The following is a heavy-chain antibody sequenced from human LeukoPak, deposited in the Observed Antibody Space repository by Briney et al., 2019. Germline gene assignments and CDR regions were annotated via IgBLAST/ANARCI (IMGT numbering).Heavy chain of an antibody. CDR1: GYTFTGYY. CDR2: INPNSGGT. CDR3: ARVVMGRDYYYYYMDV. V-gene: IGHV1-2*02. Sequence: ASVKVSCKASGYTFTGYYMHWVRQAPGQGLEWMGWINPNSGGTNYAQELQGRVTMTRDTSINTAYMELSRLRSDDTAVYYCARVVMGRDYYYYYMDVWGKGTTVTVSS. D-gene: IGHD3-22*01. J-gene: IGHJ6*03.